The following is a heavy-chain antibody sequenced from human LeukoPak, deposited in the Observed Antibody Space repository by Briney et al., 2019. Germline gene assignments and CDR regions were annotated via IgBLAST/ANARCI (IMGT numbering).Heavy chain of an antibody. J-gene: IGHJ1*01. CDR2: IIPIFGTA. CDR1: GGTFSSYA. V-gene: IGHV1-69*01. Sequence: ASVKVSCKASGGTFSSYAISWVRQAPGQGLEWMGGIIPIFGTANYAQKFQGRVTITADESTSTAYMELSSLRSEDTAVYYCARGEDAAMVSHYFQHWGRGTPVTVSS. CDR3: ARGEDAAMVSHYFQH. D-gene: IGHD5-18*01.